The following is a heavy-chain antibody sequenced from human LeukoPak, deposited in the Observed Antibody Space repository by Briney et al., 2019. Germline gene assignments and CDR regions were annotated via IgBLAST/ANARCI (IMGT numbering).Heavy chain of an antibody. CDR3: AGSGGAAALYYMDV. Sequence: ASVKVSCKASGGTFSSYAISWVRQAPGQGLEWMGGIIPIFGTANCAQKFQGRVTITTDESTSTAYMELSSLRSEDTAVYYCAGSGGAAALYYMDVWGKGTTVTVSS. D-gene: IGHD6-13*01. CDR2: IIPIFGTA. J-gene: IGHJ6*03. CDR1: GGTFSSYA. V-gene: IGHV1-69*05.